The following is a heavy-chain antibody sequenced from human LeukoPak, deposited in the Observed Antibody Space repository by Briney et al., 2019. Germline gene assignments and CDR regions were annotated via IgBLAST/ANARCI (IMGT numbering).Heavy chain of an antibody. CDR2: IYPGDSDT. V-gene: IGHV5-51*01. J-gene: IGHJ4*02. CDR1: GYSFTSSW. Sequence: GESLKISCKGSGYSFTSSWIGWVRPMPGKGLEWMGIIYPGDSDTRYSTSFQGQVTISADKSISTAYLQWSSLKASDTAMYYCVYGSSWYYFDYWGQGTLVTVSS. D-gene: IGHD6-13*01. CDR3: VYGSSWYYFDY.